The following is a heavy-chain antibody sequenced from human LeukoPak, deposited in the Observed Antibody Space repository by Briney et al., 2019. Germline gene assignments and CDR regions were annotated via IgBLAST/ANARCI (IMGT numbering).Heavy chain of an antibody. D-gene: IGHD2-2*01. CDR3: ARAVVPDNYYYYYGMDV. CDR1: GVSISSYY. CDR2: IYYSGST. Sequence: SETLSLTCTVSGVSISSYYWSWIRQPPGKGLEWIGYIYYSGSTNYNPSLKSRVTISVDTSKNQFSLKLSSVTAADTAVYYCARAVVPDNYYYYYGMDVWGQGTTVTVSS. J-gene: IGHJ6*02. V-gene: IGHV4-59*01.